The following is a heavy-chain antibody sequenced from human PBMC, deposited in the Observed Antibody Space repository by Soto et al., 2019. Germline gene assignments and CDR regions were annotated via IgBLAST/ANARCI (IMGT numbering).Heavy chain of an antibody. CDR1: GVTFCSYS. CDR3: ANFDWPHY. CDR2: ISSAGST. D-gene: IGHD3-9*01. Sequence: GGSLRLSCAASGVTFCSYSMNWVRQAPGKGLEWVSYISSAGSTYYADSVKGRFTISRDTSKNTLYLQMNSLRAEDTAVYYCANFDWPHYWGQGTLVTVSS. V-gene: IGHV3-48*01. J-gene: IGHJ4*02.